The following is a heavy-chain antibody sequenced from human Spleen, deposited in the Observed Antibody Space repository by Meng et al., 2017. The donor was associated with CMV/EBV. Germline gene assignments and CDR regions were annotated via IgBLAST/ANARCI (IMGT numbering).Heavy chain of an antibody. D-gene: IGHD1-26*01. CDR1: GYNFTTYW. V-gene: IGHV5-51*01. J-gene: IGHJ5*02. Sequence: VSCQASGYNFTTYWLVWVRQMPGKGLEWMGIIYPGDSDTRYSPSFQGQVTISADKSISTAYLQWSSLKASDTAMYYCARQVGATPSWFDPWGQGTLVTVSS. CDR3: ARQVGATPSWFDP. CDR2: IYPGDSDT.